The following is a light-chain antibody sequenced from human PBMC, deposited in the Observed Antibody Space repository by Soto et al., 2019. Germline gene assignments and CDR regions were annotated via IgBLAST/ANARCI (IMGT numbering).Light chain of an antibody. CDR3: CSYSGDSWV. CDR2: EVS. CDR1: INDVGRYNH. V-gene: IGLV2-23*02. J-gene: IGLJ2*01. Sequence: QSVLTQPASVSGSPGQSITISCTGTINDVGRYNHVSWYQQHPGKAPKVLICEVSKRPSGVSDRFSGSKSGNTASLTISGLQADDEADYYCCSYSGDSWVFGGGTQLTVL.